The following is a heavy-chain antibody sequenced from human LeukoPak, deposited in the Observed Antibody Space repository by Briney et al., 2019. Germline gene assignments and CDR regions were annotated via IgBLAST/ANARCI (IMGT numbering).Heavy chain of an antibody. J-gene: IGHJ4*02. D-gene: IGHD4-11*01. Sequence: SETLSLTCDVHGGSFRGYSWNWIRQPPGKGLEWIGEINHSGRAKYNPSLKSRVTISLETSNNAFSLKVSSVTAADTAVYYCATTNDYTRGGYDYWGQGTLVTVSS. CDR1: GGSFRGYS. V-gene: IGHV4-34*01. CDR2: INHSGRA. CDR3: ATTNDYTRGGYDY.